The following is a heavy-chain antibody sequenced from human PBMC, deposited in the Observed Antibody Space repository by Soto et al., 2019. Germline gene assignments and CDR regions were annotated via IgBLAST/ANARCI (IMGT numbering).Heavy chain of an antibody. CDR1: GFTFSNYW. CDR2: VKSDGSST. Sequence: EALLVESGGGLVQPGGSLRLSCAASGFTFSNYWMHWVRQGPGKGLVWVARVKSDGSSTSYADSVKGRFTISRDNAKNTLYLQMNSLRVEDTAVYYCARDNWNSYWGQGTLVTVSS. CDR3: ARDNWNSY. D-gene: IGHD1-1*01. J-gene: IGHJ4*02. V-gene: IGHV3-74*01.